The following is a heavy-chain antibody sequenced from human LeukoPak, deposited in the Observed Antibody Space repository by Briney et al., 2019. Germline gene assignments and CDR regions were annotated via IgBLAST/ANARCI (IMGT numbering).Heavy chain of an antibody. CDR2: ISSYNGDT. CDR1: GYAFTSSG. CDR3: ARDYSSGWYLGGNYFDY. D-gene: IGHD6-19*01. V-gene: IGHV1-18*01. Sequence: GASVKVSCKASGYAFTSSGISWVRQAPGQGLEWMGWISSYNGDTNYAQNPQGRVTMTTDTSTSTAYMELRSLRSDDTAVYYCARDYSSGWYLGGNYFDYWGQGTLVTVSS. J-gene: IGHJ4*02.